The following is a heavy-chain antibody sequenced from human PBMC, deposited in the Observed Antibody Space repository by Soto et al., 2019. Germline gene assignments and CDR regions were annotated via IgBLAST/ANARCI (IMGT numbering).Heavy chain of an antibody. CDR2: IIPVLGTP. J-gene: IGHJ6*02. V-gene: IGHV1-69*01. CDR3: AASAGLDHLLNYYGLNV. CDR1: GGTFTSTA. Sequence: QVLLVQSSAEVKKPGSSVKVSCKASGGTFTSTAFSWVRQAPGQGLEWMGGIIPVLGTPNYAQKFQARLTVTADASTTTVQMELSSLRSDDTAVYYCAASAGLDHLLNYYGLNVWGQGTPVTVSS. D-gene: IGHD6-13*01.